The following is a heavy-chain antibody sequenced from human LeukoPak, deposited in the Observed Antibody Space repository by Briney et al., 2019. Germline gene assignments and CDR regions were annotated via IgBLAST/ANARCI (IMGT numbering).Heavy chain of an antibody. CDR2: IRYDGSNK. CDR1: GFTFSSYG. V-gene: IGHV3-30*02. Sequence: GSLRLSCAASGFTFSSYGMHWVRQAPGKGLEWVAFIRYDGSNKYYADSVKGRFTISRDNAKNTLYLQMNSLRAEDTAVYYCARDPASDYYDSGVPFDYWGQGTLVTVSS. CDR3: ARDPASDYYDSGVPFDY. J-gene: IGHJ4*02. D-gene: IGHD3-22*01.